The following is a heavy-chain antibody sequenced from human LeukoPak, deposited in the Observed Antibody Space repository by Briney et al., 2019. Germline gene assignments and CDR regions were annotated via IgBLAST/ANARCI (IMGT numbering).Heavy chain of an antibody. CDR3: ARGTVEMATIPDY. D-gene: IGHD5-24*01. J-gene: IGHJ4*02. Sequence: GGSLRLSCAASGFIFSSYSMNWVRQAPGKGLEWVSSITGSGAYIYFADSVKGRFTISRDNAKNSLYPQMNSLRAEDTAVYYCARGTVEMATIPDYWGQGTLVTVSS. CDR1: GFIFSSYS. CDR2: ITGSGAYI. V-gene: IGHV3-21*01.